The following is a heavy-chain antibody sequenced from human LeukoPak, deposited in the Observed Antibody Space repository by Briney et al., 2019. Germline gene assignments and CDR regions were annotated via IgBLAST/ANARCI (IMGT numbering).Heavy chain of an antibody. Sequence: SETLSLTCSVSGGSISSSSYYWGWIRQSPGKGLEWIGSMYYRGTTYDNSSLKSRVTLSIDTSKNQFSLRLTSVTAADTGVYYCVREYSRSVVAGSRPDLWGQGLLVTVSS. V-gene: IGHV4-39*02. CDR2: MYYRGTT. CDR3: VREYSRSVVAGSRPDL. J-gene: IGHJ4*02. CDR1: GGSISSSSYY. D-gene: IGHD2-21*01.